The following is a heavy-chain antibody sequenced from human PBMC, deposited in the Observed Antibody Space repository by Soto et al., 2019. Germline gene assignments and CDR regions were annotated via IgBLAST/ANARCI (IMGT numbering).Heavy chain of an antibody. J-gene: IGHJ4*02. Sequence: QVHLMDSGGGLVKPGGSLRLSCAASGFTFSDYYMTWIRQAPGKGLEWVSYVSSSSSHTNYADSVKGRFTISRDNAKNSLYLQMNSLKAEDTAIYYCARGVTDPPFDYWGQGTLVTVSS. D-gene: IGHD2-21*02. CDR3: ARGVTDPPFDY. CDR1: GFTFSDYY. CDR2: VSSSSSHT. V-gene: IGHV3-11*06.